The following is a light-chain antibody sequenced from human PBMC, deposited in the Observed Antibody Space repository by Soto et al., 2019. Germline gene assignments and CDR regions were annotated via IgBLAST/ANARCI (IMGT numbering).Light chain of an antibody. Sequence: DIQMTQSPSSLSASVGDRVIVTCRASQGIGKSLAWYQQKPGKVPKLLIYAASTLESGVPSRFSGSGSGTDFTLTISSLQPEDVATYYCQKYNSAPWTFGQGTKVDIK. J-gene: IGKJ1*01. V-gene: IGKV1-27*01. CDR3: QKYNSAPWT. CDR2: AAS. CDR1: QGIGKS.